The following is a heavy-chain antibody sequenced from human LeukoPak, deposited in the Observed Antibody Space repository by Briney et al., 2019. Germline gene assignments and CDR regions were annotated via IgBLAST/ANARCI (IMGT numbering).Heavy chain of an antibody. V-gene: IGHV3-23*01. CDR2: ISTSGGST. J-gene: IGHJ4*02. Sequence: GGSLRLSCAASGFTFSSYAMSWVRQAPGKGLEWVSAISTSGGSTYYADSVKGRFTISRDNSKNTLYLQMNSLRAEDTAVYYCAKSPGMAVAGTTDWGQGTLVTVSS. CDR3: AKSPGMAVAGTTD. CDR1: GFTFSSYA. D-gene: IGHD6-19*01.